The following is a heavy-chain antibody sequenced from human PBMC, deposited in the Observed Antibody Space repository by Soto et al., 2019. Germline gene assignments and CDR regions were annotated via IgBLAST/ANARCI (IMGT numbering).Heavy chain of an antibody. CDR2: IIPIFGIA. CDR1: GGTFSRYS. CDR3: AREDRHRETVLAPAAIAAMDI. V-gene: IGHV1-69*08. Sequence: QVQLVQSGAEVKKPGSSVKVSCTASGGTFSRYSITWVRQAPGHGLEWIGRIIPIFGIASYAQKFQGRVTITADESTSTAYMELCSLRSEDTAVYSRAREDRHRETVLAPAAIAAMDIWGQGTTVTVSS. J-gene: IGHJ6*02. D-gene: IGHD2-2*01.